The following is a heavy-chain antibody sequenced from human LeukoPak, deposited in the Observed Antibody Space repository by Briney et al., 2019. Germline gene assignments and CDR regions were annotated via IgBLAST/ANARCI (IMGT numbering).Heavy chain of an antibody. D-gene: IGHD5-12*01. CDR1: GGSFSDYC. Sequence: SETLSRTCGVYGGSFSDYCWSWIRQPPGKGLEWIGEINHSGSTNYNLSLKSRVTMSVDTSKNQFSLKLRSVTAADTAVYYCARGHQYSAYDSTYFFDYWGQGTPSTISS. CDR3: ARGHQYSAYDSTYFFDY. J-gene: IGHJ4*02. V-gene: IGHV4-34*01. CDR2: INHSGST.